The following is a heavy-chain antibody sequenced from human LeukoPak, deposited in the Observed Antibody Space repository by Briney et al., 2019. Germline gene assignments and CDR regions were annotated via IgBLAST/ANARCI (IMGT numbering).Heavy chain of an antibody. Sequence: PGGSLRLSCAASGFTFSSYWMHWVRQAPGKGLVWVSRINTDGSTTTYVDSVKGRFTISRDNAKNTLYLQMNSLRAEDTAVYYCARRPVPAATNFFFDYWGQGTLVTVSP. CDR3: ARRPVPAATNFFFDY. CDR1: GFTFSSYW. CDR2: INTDGSTT. V-gene: IGHV3-74*01. J-gene: IGHJ4*02. D-gene: IGHD2-2*01.